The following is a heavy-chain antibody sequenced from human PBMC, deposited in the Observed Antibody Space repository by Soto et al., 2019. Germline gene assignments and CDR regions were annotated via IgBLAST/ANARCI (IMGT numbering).Heavy chain of an antibody. CDR3: ARARKMTRGVLLDY. V-gene: IGHV4-4*07. D-gene: IGHD2-8*01. CDR1: GDSISNSY. J-gene: IGHJ4*02. CDR2: IYSVDRT. Sequence: QVQLQESGPGLVKPSETLSLRCTVSGDSISNSYWSWIRLSAGEGLQWIGRIYSVDRTIYNPYLKSRVRMSLDTSKNQFSLDLTSVTAADTAIYYCARARKMTRGVLLDYLGPGTAVTVSS.